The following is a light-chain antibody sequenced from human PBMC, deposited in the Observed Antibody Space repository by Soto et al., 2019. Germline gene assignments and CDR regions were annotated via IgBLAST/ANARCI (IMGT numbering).Light chain of an antibody. CDR3: QQYHALPYT. J-gene: IGKJ2*01. CDR2: GAS. V-gene: IGKV1-33*01. Sequence: DIQVTQSPSSLSASVGDRVTITCQAGQDISRYLDWYQQKPGQAPKVLIYGASNLIRGVSSRFSGSGSGTHFTFTITSLQPEDFATYYCQQYHALPYTFGQGTKLDIK. CDR1: QDISRY.